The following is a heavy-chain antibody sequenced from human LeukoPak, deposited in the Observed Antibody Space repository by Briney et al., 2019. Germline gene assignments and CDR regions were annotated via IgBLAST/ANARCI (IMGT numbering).Heavy chain of an antibody. CDR3: ARRPYYYYYMDV. CDR2: IYHSGSA. J-gene: IGHJ6*03. CDR1: GYSISTDYY. Sequence: SETLSLTCAVSGYSISTDYYWGWIRQPPGKGLEWIVSIYHSGSAYYNPSLESRVTISIDTSKNQFSLKLSSVTAADTAVYYCARRPYYYYYMDVWGTGTTVTVSS. V-gene: IGHV4-38-2*01.